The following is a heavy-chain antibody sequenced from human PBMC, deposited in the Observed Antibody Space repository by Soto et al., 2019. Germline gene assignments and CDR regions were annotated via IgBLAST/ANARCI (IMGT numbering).Heavy chain of an antibody. CDR1: GFTFSSYA. Sequence: GGSLRLSCAASGFTFSSYAMSWVRQAPGKGLEWVSAISGSGGSTYYADSVKGRFTISKDNSKNTLYLQMNSLRAEDTAVYYCAKAVDRGYYDQYYYYGMDVWGQGTTVTVSS. D-gene: IGHD3-22*01. J-gene: IGHJ6*02. CDR2: ISGSGGST. V-gene: IGHV3-23*01. CDR3: AKAVDRGYYDQYYYYGMDV.